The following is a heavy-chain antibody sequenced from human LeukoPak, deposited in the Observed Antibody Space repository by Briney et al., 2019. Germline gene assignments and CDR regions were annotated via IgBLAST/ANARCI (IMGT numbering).Heavy chain of an antibody. J-gene: IGHJ4*02. V-gene: IGHV1-8*01. Sequence: ASVKVSCKASGYTFTSYDINWLRQATGQGLEWMGWMNPNSGNTGYAQKFQGRVTMTRNSSISTAYMELSSLRSEDTAVYYCARVRLIAAAGTLGYWGQGTLVTVCS. CDR1: GYTFTSYD. CDR2: MNPNSGNT. D-gene: IGHD6-13*01. CDR3: ARVRLIAAAGTLGY.